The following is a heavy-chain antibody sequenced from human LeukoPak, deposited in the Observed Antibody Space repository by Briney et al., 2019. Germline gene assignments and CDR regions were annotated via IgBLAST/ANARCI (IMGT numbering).Heavy chain of an antibody. Sequence: GGSLRLSCAASGFTFSTYAMHWVRQAPGKGLEWVAVISYDGSNKYYADSVKGRFTISRDSSKNTLYLQVSSLRAEDTAVYYCARDLKYSSSWYYFDYWGQGTLVTVSS. J-gene: IGHJ4*02. CDR3: ARDLKYSSSWYYFDY. CDR2: ISYDGSNK. CDR1: GFTFSTYA. V-gene: IGHV3-30-3*01. D-gene: IGHD6-13*01.